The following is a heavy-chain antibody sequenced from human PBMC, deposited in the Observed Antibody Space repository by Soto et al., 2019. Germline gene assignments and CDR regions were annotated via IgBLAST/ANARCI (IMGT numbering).Heavy chain of an antibody. V-gene: IGHV3-11*01. J-gene: IGHJ4*02. CDR2: ISSRASTI. Sequence: QVQLVESGGGLVKPGGSLRLSCAASGFTFSNYYMSWIRQAPGKGLEWVSYISSRASTIFYADSVKGRFTISRDNVKNSLYLQMNSLRAEDTAVYYCASGTNGAFFVYRGQGILVAVSS. CDR1: GFTFSNYY. CDR3: ASGTNGAFFVY. D-gene: IGHD2-8*01.